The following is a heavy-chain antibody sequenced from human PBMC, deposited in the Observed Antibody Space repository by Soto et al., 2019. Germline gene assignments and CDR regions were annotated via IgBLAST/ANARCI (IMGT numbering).Heavy chain of an antibody. CDR1: GFTFSSYG. CDR2: IWYDGSNK. V-gene: IGHV3-33*01. J-gene: IGHJ4*02. Sequence: GGSLRLSCAASGFTFSSYGMHWVRQAPGKGLEWVAVIWYDGSNKYYADSVKGRFTISRDNSKNTLYLQMNSLRAEDTAVYYCARDQTDGDSDILTGYYGYIDYWGQGTLVTVSS. CDR3: ARDQTDGDSDILTGYYGYIDY. D-gene: IGHD3-9*01.